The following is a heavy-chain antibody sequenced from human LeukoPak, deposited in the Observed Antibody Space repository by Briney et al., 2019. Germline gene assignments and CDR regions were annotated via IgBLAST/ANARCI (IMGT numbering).Heavy chain of an antibody. D-gene: IGHD2-15*01. CDR1: GFSFSPYS. CDR3: ARDLLYCSGGSCHNWFDP. V-gene: IGHV3-48*01. Sequence: GGSLRLSCAASGFSFSPYSMNWVRQAPGKGLEWVSYISSSSSTIYYADSVKGRFTISRDTATNSLYLQMNSLRAEDTAVYYCARDLLYCSGGSCHNWFDPWGPGNLVTVSS. CDR2: ISSSSSTI. J-gene: IGHJ5*02.